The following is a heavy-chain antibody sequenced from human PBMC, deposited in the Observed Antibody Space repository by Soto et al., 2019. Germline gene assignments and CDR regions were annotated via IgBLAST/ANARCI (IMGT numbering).Heavy chain of an antibody. J-gene: IGHJ6*03. CDR2: IYSGGST. CDR3: ASGRGYSSSWYVGYYYYYMDV. CDR1: GFTVSSNY. Sequence: GGSLRLSCAASGFTVSSNYMSWVRQAPGKGLEWVSVIYSGGSTYYADSVKGRFTISRDNSKNTLYLQMNSLRAEDTAVYYCASGRGYSSSWYVGYYYYYMDVWGKGTTVTVSS. D-gene: IGHD6-13*01. V-gene: IGHV3-66*01.